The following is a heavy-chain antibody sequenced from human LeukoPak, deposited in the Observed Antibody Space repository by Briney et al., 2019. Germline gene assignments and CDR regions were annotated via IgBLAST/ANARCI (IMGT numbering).Heavy chain of an antibody. J-gene: IGHJ5*02. Sequence: GGSLRLSCVGSGFSFGAHAMHWVRQIPGKGLEWVAVTPFDSRSKHYADSVKGRFTISRDNAKNSLYLQMNSLRAEDTAVYYCARVNWFDPWGQGTLVTVSS. V-gene: IGHV3-30*04. CDR2: TPFDSRSK. CDR1: GFSFGAHA. CDR3: ARVNWFDP.